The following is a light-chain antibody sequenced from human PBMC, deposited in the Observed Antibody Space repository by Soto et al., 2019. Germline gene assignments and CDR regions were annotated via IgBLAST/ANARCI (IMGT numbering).Light chain of an antibody. CDR1: QSVSSSY. V-gene: IGKV3-20*01. J-gene: IGKJ5*01. CDR3: QHYGSSPPIT. CDR2: DAS. Sequence: EIVLTQSPGTLSFSPGERATLSCRASQSVSSSYLAWYQQKPGQAPRLLIYDASNRATGIPDRFSGGGSGTDFTLTISRLEPEDFAVYYCQHYGSSPPITFGQGTRLEIK.